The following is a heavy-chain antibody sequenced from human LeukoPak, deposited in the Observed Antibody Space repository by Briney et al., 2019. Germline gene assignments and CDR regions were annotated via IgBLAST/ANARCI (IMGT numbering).Heavy chain of an antibody. J-gene: IGHJ4*02. Sequence: SVTVSCKASAYTFTSFGISWVRQAPGQGLEWMGRIIPILGIANYAQKFQGRVTITADKSTSTAYMELSSLRSEDTAVYYCASYVEMATIGFDYWGQGTLVTVSS. D-gene: IGHD5-24*01. CDR2: IIPILGIA. CDR3: ASYVEMATIGFDY. V-gene: IGHV1-69*04. CDR1: AYTFTSFG.